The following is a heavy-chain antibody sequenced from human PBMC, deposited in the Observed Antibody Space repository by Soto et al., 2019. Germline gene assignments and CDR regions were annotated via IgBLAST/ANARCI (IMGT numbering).Heavy chain of an antibody. CDR1: GFTFSSYS. CDR2: ISSSSSYI. D-gene: IGHD6-19*01. Sequence: EVQLVESGGGLVKPGGSLRLSCAASGFTFSSYSMNWVRQAPGKGLEWVSSISSSSSYIYYADSVKGRFTISRDNAKNSLYLQMNSLRAEDTAVYYCAREGQWLGPSYFDYWGQGTLVTVSS. V-gene: IGHV3-21*01. J-gene: IGHJ4*02. CDR3: AREGQWLGPSYFDY.